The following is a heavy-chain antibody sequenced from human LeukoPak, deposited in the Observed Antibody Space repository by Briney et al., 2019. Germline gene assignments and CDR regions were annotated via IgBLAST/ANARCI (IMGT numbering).Heavy chain of an antibody. J-gene: IGHJ4*02. Sequence: GGSLRLSCATSGFTFSSNWMSWVRHAPGRGLEWVANIKPDGSAEYYAASVKGRFTVSRDNAKNSLYLQMNSLRAEDTAVYYCARSEAVAGTADYWGQGTLVTVSS. CDR3: ARSEAVAGTADY. CDR2: IKPDGSAE. D-gene: IGHD6-19*01. CDR1: GFTFSSNW. V-gene: IGHV3-7*01.